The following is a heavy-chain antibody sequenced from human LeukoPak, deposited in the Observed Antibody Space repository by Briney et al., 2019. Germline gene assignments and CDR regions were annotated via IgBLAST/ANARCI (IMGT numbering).Heavy chain of an antibody. V-gene: IGHV3-23*01. CDR1: GFTFSNYA. Sequence: PGGSLRLSCAASGFTFSNYAMSWVRQAPGKGLEWVSGISGSGASTDYADSVKGRFTISRDNSRNTLYLRMNSLRADDTALYYCAKVAGGLVVPAAGYDFWGQGTLVTVSS. D-gene: IGHD2-2*01. CDR3: AKVAGGLVVPAAGYDF. CDR2: ISGSGAST. J-gene: IGHJ4*02.